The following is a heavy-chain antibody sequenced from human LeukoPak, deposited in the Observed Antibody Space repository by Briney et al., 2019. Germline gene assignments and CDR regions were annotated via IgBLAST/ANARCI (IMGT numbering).Heavy chain of an antibody. CDR2: TSYDGSNN. V-gene: IGHV3-30*03. D-gene: IGHD1-14*01. CDR1: GFTFITYG. Sequence: QSGGSLRLSCAASGFTFITYGMHWVRQAPGKGLEWVAVTSYDGSNNYYADSVKDQFTTSRDNSKNTLYLQMNSLRTEDTAVCYCAMGPVYPDSYFQHWGQGTLVTVSS. J-gene: IGHJ1*01. CDR3: AMGPVYPDSYFQH.